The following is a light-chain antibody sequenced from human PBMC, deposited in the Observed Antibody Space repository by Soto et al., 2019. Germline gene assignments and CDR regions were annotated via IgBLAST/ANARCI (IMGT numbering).Light chain of an antibody. CDR2: AAS. V-gene: IGKV1-17*01. CDR3: QQFKSYPIT. Sequence: DIQMTQSPSSLSASVGDRVTITCLASQSISSYLNWYQQKPGKAPKYLIQAASSLQGGVPSTFSGSGSGTEFTLTISSLQPEDFGTYYCQQFKSYPITFGQGTRLEIK. CDR1: QSISSY. J-gene: IGKJ5*01.